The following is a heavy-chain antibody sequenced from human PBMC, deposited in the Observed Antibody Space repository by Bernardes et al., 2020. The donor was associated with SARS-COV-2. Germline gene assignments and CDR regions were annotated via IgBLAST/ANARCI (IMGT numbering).Heavy chain of an antibody. CDR2: INHSGST. V-gene: IGHV4-34*01. Sequence: SETLSLTCAVYGGSFSGYYWSWIRQPPGKGLEWIGEINHSGSTNYNPSLKSRVTISVDTSKNQFSLKLSSVTAADTAVYYCARTSKTIFGVVIWGYWFDP. D-gene: IGHD3-3*01. J-gene: IGHJ5*02. CDR3: ARTSKTIFGVVIWGYWFDP. CDR1: GGSFSGYY.